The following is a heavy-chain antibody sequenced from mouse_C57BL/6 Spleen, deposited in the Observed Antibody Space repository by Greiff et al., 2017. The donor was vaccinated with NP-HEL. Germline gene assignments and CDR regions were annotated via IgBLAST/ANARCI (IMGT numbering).Heavy chain of an antibody. CDR3: AVNYYGSSYFDV. J-gene: IGHJ1*03. Sequence: VKLVESGAELVKPGASVKISCKASGYAFSSYWMNWVKQRPGKGLEWIGKIYPGDGDTNYNGKFKGKATLTADKSSSTAYMQLSSLTSEDSAVYFWAVNYYGSSYFDVWGTGTTVTVSS. V-gene: IGHV1-80*01. CDR1: GYAFSSYW. CDR2: IYPGDGDT. D-gene: IGHD1-1*01.